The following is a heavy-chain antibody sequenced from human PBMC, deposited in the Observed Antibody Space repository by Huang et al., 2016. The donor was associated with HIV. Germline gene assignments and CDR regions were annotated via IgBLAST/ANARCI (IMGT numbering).Heavy chain of an antibody. Sequence: QVQLVQSGAEVKKPGASVKVSCKVSGSTLTELSMHWVRQAPGKGLEWMGGFDPEDGETIYAKKFQGRVTMNEDTSTETAYMELSSLRSEETAVYYCATVYRRFRNHDSGDYYFDYWDQGTLVTVSS. CDR1: GSTLTELS. J-gene: IGHJ4*02. CDR3: ATVYRRFRNHDSGDYYFDY. CDR2: FDPEDGET. V-gene: IGHV1-24*01. D-gene: IGHD3-22*01.